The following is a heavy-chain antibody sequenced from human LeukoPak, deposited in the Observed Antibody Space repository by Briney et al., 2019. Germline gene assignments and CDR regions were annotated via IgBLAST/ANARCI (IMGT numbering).Heavy chain of an antibody. J-gene: IGHJ4*02. CDR1: GGPSSSSSYY. CDR3: ARGGPTYYYDSSGYPLDY. V-gene: IGHV4-39*07. CDR2: IYYSGST. D-gene: IGHD3-22*01. Sequence: SETLTLTGSVSGGPSSSSSYYWGWVRQPPGKGLEWIGYIYYSGSTYYNPSLKSRVTISVDTSKNQFSLKLRSVTAADTAVYFCARGGPTYYYDSSGYPLDYWGQGTLVTVSS.